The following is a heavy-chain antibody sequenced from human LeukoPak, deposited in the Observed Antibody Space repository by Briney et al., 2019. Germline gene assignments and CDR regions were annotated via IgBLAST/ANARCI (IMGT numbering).Heavy chain of an antibody. Sequence: SETLSLTCAVSGGSFSGYYWTWIRQPPGKGLEWIGEINHSGSANYNPSLMSRVTISLDTSKNHFSLKLSSVTAADTAVYYCARLEPNWFDPWGQGTLVTVSS. CDR3: ARLEPNWFDP. V-gene: IGHV4-34*01. CDR2: INHSGSA. CDR1: GGSFSGYY. D-gene: IGHD1-1*01. J-gene: IGHJ5*02.